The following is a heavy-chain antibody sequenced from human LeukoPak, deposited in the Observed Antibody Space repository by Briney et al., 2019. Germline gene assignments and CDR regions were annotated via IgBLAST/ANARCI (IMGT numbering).Heavy chain of an antibody. CDR1: GFTFSSYE. V-gene: IGHV3-48*03. Sequence: PGGSLRLSCAASGFTFSSYEMNWVRQAPGKGLEWVSYISSSGSTIYYADSVKGRFTISRDNSKNTLYLQMNSLRAEDTAVYYCAKDRQSIAAAGGDYWGQGTLVTVSS. J-gene: IGHJ4*02. CDR3: AKDRQSIAAAGGDY. D-gene: IGHD6-13*01. CDR2: ISSSGSTI.